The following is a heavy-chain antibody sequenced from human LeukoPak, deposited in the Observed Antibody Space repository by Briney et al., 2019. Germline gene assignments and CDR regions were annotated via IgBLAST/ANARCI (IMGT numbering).Heavy chain of an antibody. Sequence: SETLSLTCTVSGDSISSHYWSWTRQSPGKGLEWIGYVHYSGGATYNPSLKSRVTISVATSKTQFSLKLSSVTAADTAVYYCAREYCTTTCYFDYWGQGMLVTVSS. J-gene: IGHJ4*02. CDR2: VHYSGGA. V-gene: IGHV4-59*11. D-gene: IGHD2-8*01. CDR3: AREYCTTTCYFDY. CDR1: GDSISSHY.